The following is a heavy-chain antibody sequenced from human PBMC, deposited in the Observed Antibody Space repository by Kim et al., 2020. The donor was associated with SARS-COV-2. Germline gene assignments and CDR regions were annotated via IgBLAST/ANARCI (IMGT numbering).Heavy chain of an antibody. V-gene: IGHV3-30*02. CDR2: IWYDGSNK. CDR1: GFTFSTYG. D-gene: IGHD6-13*01. J-gene: IGHJ4*02. Sequence: GGSLRLSCAASGFTFSTYGMHWVRQAPGKGLEWVAFIWYDGSNKCYADSVKGRFTISGDNSKNTLYLQMDSLRAEDTAVYYCAKATIAAASGIDYWGQGTLVTVSS. CDR3: AKATIAAASGIDY.